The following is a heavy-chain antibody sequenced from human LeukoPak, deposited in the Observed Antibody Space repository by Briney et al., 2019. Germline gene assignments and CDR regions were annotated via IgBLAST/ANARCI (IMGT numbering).Heavy chain of an antibody. D-gene: IGHD1-26*01. V-gene: IGHV3-74*01. Sequence: GGSLRLSCAASGFIVSANYMSWVRQAPGKGLVWVSCIKSDGSSTSIADSAKGRFTISRDNAKNTVYLQMNSLRAEDTAVYYCVRDNRSYNFDYWGQGTLVTVSS. J-gene: IGHJ4*02. CDR1: GFIVSANY. CDR3: VRDNRSYNFDY. CDR2: IKSDGSST.